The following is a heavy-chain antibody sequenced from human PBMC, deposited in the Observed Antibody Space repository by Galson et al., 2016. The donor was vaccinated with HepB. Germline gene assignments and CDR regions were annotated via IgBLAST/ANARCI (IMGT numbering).Heavy chain of an antibody. V-gene: IGHV3-33*01. J-gene: IGHJ4*02. CDR1: GFTFSTYG. CDR3: ATNGGSGRPLVYFDY. Sequence: SLRLSCAASGFTFSTYGMDWVRQAPGKGLDWVADMWADAGNKYYANSVKGRFTISRDNSKNTLYLQMNSLRAEDTAVYYCATNGGSGRPLVYFDYWGQGTLVTVSS. CDR2: MWADAGNK. D-gene: IGHD3-10*01.